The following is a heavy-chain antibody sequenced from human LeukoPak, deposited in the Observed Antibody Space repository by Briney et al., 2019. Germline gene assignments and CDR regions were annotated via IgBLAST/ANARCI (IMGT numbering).Heavy chain of an antibody. J-gene: IGHJ6*02. Sequence: PGRSLRLSCAASGFTFSSYAMHWVRQAPGKGLEWVAVISYDGSNKYYADSVKGRFSISRDNAKNSVFLQMNSLRAEDTAVYYCARDRYYDFLTGYRYGMDVWGQGTTVTVSS. V-gene: IGHV3-30-3*01. CDR2: ISYDGSNK. CDR1: GFTFSSYA. D-gene: IGHD3-9*01. CDR3: ARDRYYDFLTGYRYGMDV.